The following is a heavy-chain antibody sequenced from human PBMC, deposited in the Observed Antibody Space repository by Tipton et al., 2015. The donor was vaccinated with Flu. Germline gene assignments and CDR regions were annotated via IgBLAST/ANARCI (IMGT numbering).Heavy chain of an antibody. V-gene: IGHV4-28*01. CDR2: VRYGIGRT. D-gene: IGHD2-15*01. CDR1: GSSVSTANY. J-gene: IGHJ4*02. Sequence: TLSLTCDVSGSSVSTANYWAWIRQSPGKGLEWIGYVRYGIGRTYTHYSPSLESRVTMSLDTSKNRFSLKLSSVTDADTAVYYCARHTYCSGGTCYLDYWGQGTLVTVSS. CDR3: ARHTYCSGGTCYLDY.